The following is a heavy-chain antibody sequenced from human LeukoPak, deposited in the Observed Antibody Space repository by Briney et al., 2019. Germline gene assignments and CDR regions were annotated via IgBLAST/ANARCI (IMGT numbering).Heavy chain of an antibody. V-gene: IGHV3-23*01. D-gene: IGHD6-13*01. J-gene: IGHJ4*02. CDR1: GFTFSSYA. CDR3: AKSRYSSSWYASF. CDR2: ISGSGGST. Sequence: PGGSLGLSCAASGFTFSSYAMSWVRQAPGKGLEWVSAISGSGGSTYYADSVKGRFTISRDNSKNTLCLQMNSLRAEDTAVYYCAKSRYSSSWYASFWGQGTLVTVSS.